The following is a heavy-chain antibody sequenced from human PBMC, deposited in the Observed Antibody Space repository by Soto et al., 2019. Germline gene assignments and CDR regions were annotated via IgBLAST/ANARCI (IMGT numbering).Heavy chain of an antibody. V-gene: IGHV4-31*03. CDR3: ARVVSSSGSPDFGAHLIGTLDY. J-gene: IGHJ4*02. D-gene: IGHD1-1*01. Sequence: QVQLQESGPGLVKPSQTLSLTCTVSGGSISSGGYYWSWIRQHPGKGLEWIGYIYYSGSTYYNPSNKSRVTISVDTSKNQFSLKLSSVTAADTAVYYCARVVSSSGSPDFGAHLIGTLDYWGQGTLVTVSS. CDR2: IYYSGST. CDR1: GGSISSGGYY.